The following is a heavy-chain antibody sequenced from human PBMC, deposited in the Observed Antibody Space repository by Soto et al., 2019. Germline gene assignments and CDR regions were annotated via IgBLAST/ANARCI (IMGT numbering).Heavy chain of an antibody. J-gene: IGHJ3*02. CDR1: GYTFTSYG. Sequence: GASVKVSCKASGYTFTSYGISWVRQAPGQGLEWMGWISAYNGNTNYAQKLQGRVTMTTDTSTSTAYMELRSLRSDDTAVYYCATLRFLEWYLSEDAFDIWGQGTNVTVSS. CDR2: ISAYNGNT. V-gene: IGHV1-18*01. CDR3: ATLRFLEWYLSEDAFDI. D-gene: IGHD3-3*01.